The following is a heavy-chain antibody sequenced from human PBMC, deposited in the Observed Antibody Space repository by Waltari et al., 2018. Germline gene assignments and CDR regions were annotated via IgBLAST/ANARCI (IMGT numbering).Heavy chain of an antibody. D-gene: IGHD2-15*01. CDR1: GFTFSSYA. V-gene: IGHV3-30-3*01. CDR3: ARDSHCSGGSCPIDY. CDR2: ISYDGSNK. Sequence: QVQLVESGGGVVQPGRSLRLSCAASGFTFSSYAMHWVRQAPGKGLGWVAVISYDGSNKYYADSVKGRFTISRDNSKNTLYLQMNSLRAEDTAVYYCARDSHCSGGSCPIDYWGQGTLVTVSS. J-gene: IGHJ4*02.